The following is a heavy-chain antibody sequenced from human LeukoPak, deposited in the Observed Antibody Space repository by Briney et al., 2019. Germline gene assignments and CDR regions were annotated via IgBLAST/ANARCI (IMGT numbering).Heavy chain of an antibody. V-gene: IGHV1-46*01. Sequence: ASVKVSCKASGYSFTSYYIHWVRQAPGQGLEWMGVINPSGGSTSYTQKFQGRVTMTRDTSTSTVYMELSSLRSEDTAVYYCAREITMFRGVTNDYWGQGTMVTVSS. J-gene: IGHJ4*02. CDR2: INPSGGST. D-gene: IGHD3-10*01. CDR3: AREITMFRGVTNDY. CDR1: GYSFTSYY.